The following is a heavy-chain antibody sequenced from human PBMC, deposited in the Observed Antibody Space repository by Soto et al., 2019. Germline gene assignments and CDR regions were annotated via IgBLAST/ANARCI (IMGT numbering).Heavy chain of an antibody. J-gene: IGHJ6*02. CDR3: AKLLTVSYGMDV. CDR1: GGSFSGYY. Sequence: PSETLSLTCAVYGGSFSGYYWSWIRQPPGKGLEWIGEINRSGSTNYNPSLKSRVTISVDTSKNQFSLKLSSVTAADTAVYYCAKLLTVSYGMDVWGQGTTVTVS. V-gene: IGHV4-34*01. CDR2: INRSGST. D-gene: IGHD3-16*01.